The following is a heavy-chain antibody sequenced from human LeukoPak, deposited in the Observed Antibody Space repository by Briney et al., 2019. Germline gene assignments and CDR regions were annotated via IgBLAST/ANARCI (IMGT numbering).Heavy chain of an antibody. J-gene: IGHJ5*02. CDR3: ARIPLNAPGKNWFDP. Sequence: SETLSLTCTVSGGSISAYYWSWIRQPPGKGLEWIAYMYYTGGTNFNPSLKSRISISIDTSKNQFSLRLSSVTAADTAFYYCARIPLNAPGKNWFDPWGQGTLVTVSS. CDR2: MYYTGGT. V-gene: IGHV4-59*01. CDR1: GGSISAYY.